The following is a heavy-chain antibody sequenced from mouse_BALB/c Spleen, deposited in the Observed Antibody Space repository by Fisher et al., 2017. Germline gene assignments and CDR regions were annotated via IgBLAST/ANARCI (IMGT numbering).Heavy chain of an antibody. V-gene: IGHV1-9*01. CDR3: ASNWEGAMDY. J-gene: IGHJ4*01. D-gene: IGHD4-1*01. Sequence: KFKGKATFTADTSSNTAYMQLSSLTSEDSAVYYCASNWEGAMDYWGQGTSVTV.